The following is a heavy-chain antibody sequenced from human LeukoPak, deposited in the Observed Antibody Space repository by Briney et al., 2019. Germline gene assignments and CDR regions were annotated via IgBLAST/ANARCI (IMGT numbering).Heavy chain of an antibody. D-gene: IGHD4-17*01. CDR2: IYSGGGT. J-gene: IGHJ3*02. CDR3: ARPGSYYGDYAWRHAFDI. CDR1: GFTVSSNY. V-gene: IGHV3-53*01. Sequence: GGSLRLSCAASGFTVSSNYMSWVRQAPGKGLEWVSVIYSGGGTYYADSVKGRFTISRDSSKNTLYLQMNSLRAEDTAVYYCARPGSYYGDYAWRHAFDIWGQGTMVTVSS.